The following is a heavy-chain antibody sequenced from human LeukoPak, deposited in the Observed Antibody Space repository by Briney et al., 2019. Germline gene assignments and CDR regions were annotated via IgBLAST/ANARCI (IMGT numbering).Heavy chain of an antibody. CDR2: IDDSAGT. CDR1: GGSFSGYQ. J-gene: IGHJ4*02. Sequence: SETLSLTCAVYGGSFSGYQWGWLRQPPGKGLEWIGEIDDSAGTNYNPSLKSRVTISVDTSKNQFSLKLRSVTAADTAVYYCARLNLLGYCTNGVCPGGALYSAYWRQGTLLTVSS. V-gene: IGHV4-34*01. CDR3: ARLNLLGYCTNGVCPGGALYSAY. D-gene: IGHD2-8*01.